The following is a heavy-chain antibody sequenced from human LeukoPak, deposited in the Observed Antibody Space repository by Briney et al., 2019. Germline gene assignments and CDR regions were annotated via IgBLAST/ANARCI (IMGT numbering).Heavy chain of an antibody. Sequence: ASVKVSCKVSGYTLTELSMHRVRQAPGKGLEWMGGFDPEDGETIYAQKFQGRVTMTEDTSTDTAYMELSSLRSEDTAVYYCATAPIWFGANWWFDPWGQGTLVTVSS. D-gene: IGHD3-10*01. CDR3: ATAPIWFGANWWFDP. J-gene: IGHJ5*02. CDR2: FDPEDGET. V-gene: IGHV1-24*01. CDR1: GYTLTELS.